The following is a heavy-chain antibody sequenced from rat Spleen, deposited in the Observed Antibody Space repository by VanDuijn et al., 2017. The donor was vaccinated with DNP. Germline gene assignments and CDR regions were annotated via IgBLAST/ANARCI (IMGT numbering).Heavy chain of an antibody. Sequence: EVQLVETGGGLVQPGRSLKLSCAASGFTFSSFPMAWVRQAPTKGLEWVATISTSGGSTYYRDSVKGRFTISRDNAKSTLYLQMNSLRSEDTATYYCIRDGSPFDYWGQGVMVTVSS. J-gene: IGHJ2*01. D-gene: IGHD3-8*01. CDR2: ISTSGGST. CDR1: GFTFSSFP. CDR3: IRDGSPFDY. V-gene: IGHV5-46*01.